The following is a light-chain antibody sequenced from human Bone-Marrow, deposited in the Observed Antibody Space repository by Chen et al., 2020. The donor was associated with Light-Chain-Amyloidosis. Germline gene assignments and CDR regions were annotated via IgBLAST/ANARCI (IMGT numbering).Light chain of an antibody. CDR1: SSDGGSYNL. J-gene: IGLJ2*01. Sequence: QSALTQPASVSGSPGQSITISCTGTSSDGGSYNLVSWYQQHPGKAPKLLIYEDTKRPSGVSNHFSGSKSGNTASLTISGLQAEDEADYYCCSYVASSTWIFGGGTKLTVL. CDR2: EDT. V-gene: IGLV2-23*01. CDR3: CSYVASSTWI.